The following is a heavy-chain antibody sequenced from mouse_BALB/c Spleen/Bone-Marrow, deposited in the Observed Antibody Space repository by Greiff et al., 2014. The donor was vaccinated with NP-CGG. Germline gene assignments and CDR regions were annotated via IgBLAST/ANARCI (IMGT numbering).Heavy chain of an antibody. CDR1: GFAFSDFY. J-gene: IGHJ3*01. CDR2: SRNKAKYYTT. CDR3: ARDVGYGNYFVY. Sequence: EVHLVESGGGLVQPGDSLKLSCATSGFAFSDFYMEWVRQPPGKRLKWIAASRNKAKYYTTEYSASVKGRFIVSRDTSQSVLYLQMNALRAEDTAIYYCARDVGYGNYFVYWGQGTLVTVSA. V-gene: IGHV7-1*02. D-gene: IGHD2-10*02.